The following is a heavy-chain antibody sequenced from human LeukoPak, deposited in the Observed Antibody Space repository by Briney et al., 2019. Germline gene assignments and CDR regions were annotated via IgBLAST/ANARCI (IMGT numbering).Heavy chain of an antibody. CDR1: GYTFTRYA. CDR3: ARGILRQWLGY. J-gene: IGHJ4*02. D-gene: IGHD6-19*01. Sequence: ASVKVSCKASGYTFTRYAISWVRQAPGQGLEWMGWISTYNGDTNYAQNLQGRVTMTRDTSTSTAYMEVRSLRSDDTAVYYCARGILRQWLGYWGQGTLVTVSS. V-gene: IGHV1-18*04. CDR2: ISTYNGDT.